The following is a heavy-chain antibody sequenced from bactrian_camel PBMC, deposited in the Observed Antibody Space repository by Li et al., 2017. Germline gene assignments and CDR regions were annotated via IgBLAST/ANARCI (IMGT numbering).Heavy chain of an antibody. Sequence: DVQLVESGGGSVQAGGSLRLSCAASGYTFNTYSWFRQAPGQEREGAAAIDTGDGSTHYLNSLEGRFTISHDNAKNALYLQMNSLRPEDTAVYTCAADRIRFNLGSGYRFWGQGTQVTVS. J-gene: IGHJ4*01. CDR1: GYTFNTY. CDR2: IDTGDGST. CDR3: AADRIRFNLGSGYRF. V-gene: IGHV3S31*01. D-gene: IGHD1*01.